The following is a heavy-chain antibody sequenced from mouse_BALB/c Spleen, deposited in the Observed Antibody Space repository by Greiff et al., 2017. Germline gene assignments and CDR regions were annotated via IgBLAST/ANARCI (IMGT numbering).Heavy chain of an antibody. V-gene: IGHV5-6-3*01. CDR3: ARVDYAMDY. J-gene: IGHJ4*01. CDR1: GFTFSSYG. CDR2: INSNGGST. Sequence: DVMLVESGGGLVKPGGSLKLSCAASGFTFSSYGMSWVRQTPDKRLELVATINSNGGSTYYPDSVKGRFTISRDNAKNTLYLQMSSLKSEDTAMYYCARVDYAMDYWGQGTSVTVSS.